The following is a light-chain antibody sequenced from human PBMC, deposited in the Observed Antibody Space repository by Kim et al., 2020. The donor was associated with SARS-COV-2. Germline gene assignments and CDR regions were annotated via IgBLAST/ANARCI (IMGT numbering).Light chain of an antibody. CDR3: QQYYSYPLT. V-gene: IGKV1-5*01. CDR1: QTIGRR. J-gene: IGKJ4*01. Sequence: ASIDDRVTITCRASQTIGRRLAWYQQKPGKAPKVLIYDASSLERGVPSKFSGSGSGTDFALTINTLQPDDFATYYCQQYYSYPLTFGGGTKVDIK. CDR2: DAS.